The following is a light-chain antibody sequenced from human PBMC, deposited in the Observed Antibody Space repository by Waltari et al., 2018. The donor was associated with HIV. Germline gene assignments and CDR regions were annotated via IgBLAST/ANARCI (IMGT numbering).Light chain of an antibody. CDR3: SSYTSSSKV. Sequence: QSALTQPASVSGSPGQSITISCTGTSSDVGGYNYVSWYQQHPGKAPKLMIYDVSNRPSGVSNRFSCSKSGNTASLTISGLQAEDGADYYCSSYTSSSKVFGTGTKVTVL. CDR2: DVS. CDR1: SSDVGGYNY. V-gene: IGLV2-14*03. J-gene: IGLJ1*01.